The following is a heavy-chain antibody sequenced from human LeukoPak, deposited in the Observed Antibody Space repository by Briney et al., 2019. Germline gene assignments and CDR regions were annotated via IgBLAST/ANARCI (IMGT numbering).Heavy chain of an antibody. CDR2: ISGSGGST. CDR1: GFTFSSYA. J-gene: IGHJ4*02. Sequence: GGSLRLSCAASGFTFSSYAMSWVRQAPGKGLEWVSAISGSGGSTYYADSVKGRFTISRDNSKNTLYLQMNSLRAEDTAVYYCAKDWGRKGITIFGVAPYFDYWGQGTLVTVST. D-gene: IGHD3-3*01. V-gene: IGHV3-23*01. CDR3: AKDWGRKGITIFGVAPYFDY.